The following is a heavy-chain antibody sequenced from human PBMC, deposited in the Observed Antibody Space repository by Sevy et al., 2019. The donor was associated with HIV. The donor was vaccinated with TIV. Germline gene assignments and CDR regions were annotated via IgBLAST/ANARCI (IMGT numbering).Heavy chain of an antibody. V-gene: IGHV4-59*12. Sequence: SETLSLTCTVSGGSISSSYWSWIRQPPGQGLEWIGYIYYSGNSNYNPSLKSRVTISVDISKNQFSLKLSSVTAADTAIYYCASLTTMFAVVGTDYWGQGTLVTVSS. J-gene: IGHJ4*02. CDR3: ASLTTMFAVVGTDY. D-gene: IGHD3-3*01. CDR1: GGSISSSY. CDR2: IYYSGNS.